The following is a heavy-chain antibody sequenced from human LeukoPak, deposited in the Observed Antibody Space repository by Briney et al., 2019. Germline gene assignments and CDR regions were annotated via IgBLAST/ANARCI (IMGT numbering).Heavy chain of an antibody. CDR2: IRYDGSNK. CDR1: GFTFSSYS. V-gene: IGHV3-30*02. Sequence: GGSLRLSCAASGFTFSSYSMNWVRQAPGKGLEWVAFIRYDGSNKYYVGSVKGRFTISRDNSKNTLSLQMNSLRAEDTAVYYCAKGSGWEVSYYYYYMDVWGKGTTVTISS. J-gene: IGHJ6*03. CDR3: AKGSGWEVSYYYYYMDV. D-gene: IGHD1-26*01.